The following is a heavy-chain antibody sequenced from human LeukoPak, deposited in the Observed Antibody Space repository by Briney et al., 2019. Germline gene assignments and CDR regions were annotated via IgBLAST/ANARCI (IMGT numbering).Heavy chain of an antibody. V-gene: IGHV3-7*01. J-gene: IGHJ5*02. D-gene: IGHD1-1*01. CDR3: ARLGLEVGGPNWFDP. CDR2: IKRDGSQK. CDR1: GFSFSSNW. Sequence: PGGSLRLSCAAPGFSFSSNWMGWVRQAPGKGLEWVAHIKRDGSQKYYLDSVKGRFTISRDNAKNSLYLQMISPRVEDTAVYYCARLGLEVGGPNWFDPWGQGTLVTVSS.